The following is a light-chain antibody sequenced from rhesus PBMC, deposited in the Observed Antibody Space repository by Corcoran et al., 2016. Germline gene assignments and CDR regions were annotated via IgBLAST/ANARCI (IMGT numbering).Light chain of an antibody. CDR1: QGISTY. CDR2: YAS. Sequence: DIQMTQSPSSLSASVGDTVTLTFRASQGISTYLAWYQQKPGKAPKPLIYYASNLESVVPSRFSGSGSWTDLPLTNSRLQPEDVAIYYCQQHNSYPFTFGPGAKLDIK. J-gene: IGKJ3*01. V-gene: IGKV1S14*01. CDR3: QQHNSYPFT.